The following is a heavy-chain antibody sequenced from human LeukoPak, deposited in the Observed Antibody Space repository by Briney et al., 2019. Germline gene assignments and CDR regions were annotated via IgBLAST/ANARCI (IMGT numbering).Heavy chain of an antibody. Sequence: SETLSLTCAVYGGSFSGYYWSWIRQPPGKGLEWIGYIYYSGSTNYNPSLKSRVTISVDTSKNQFSLKLSSVTAADTAVYYCARDGITMVRGVIYYYMDVWGKGTTVTVSS. CDR2: IYYSGST. CDR3: ARDGITMVRGVIYYYMDV. D-gene: IGHD3-10*01. J-gene: IGHJ6*03. CDR1: GGSFSGYY. V-gene: IGHV4-59*01.